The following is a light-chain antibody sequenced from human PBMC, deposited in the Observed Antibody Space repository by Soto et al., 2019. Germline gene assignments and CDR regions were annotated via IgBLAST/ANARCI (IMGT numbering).Light chain of an antibody. V-gene: IGKV3D-15*01. J-gene: IGKJ4*01. CDR2: AAS. CDR3: QQYDIDSR. Sequence: EIVMTQSPATLSVSPGDSATLSCRASESVSTNLAWYQQKVGQAPRLLIYAASARATGIPARFTGSGSGTEFTLTISSLQSEDFAVYYCQQYDIDSRFGGGTKVDIK. CDR1: ESVSTN.